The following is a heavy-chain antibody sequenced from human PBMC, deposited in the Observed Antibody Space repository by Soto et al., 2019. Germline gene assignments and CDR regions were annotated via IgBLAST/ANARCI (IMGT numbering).Heavy chain of an antibody. CDR2: MHYDAST. V-gene: IGHV4-31*03. D-gene: IGHD1-26*01. J-gene: IGHJ4*02. CDR1: GVSISRGGNY. CDR3: ASTTVGHSTPSDV. Sequence: PSETLSLTCSVSGVSISRGGNYWGCIPQHPGKGQEWIGYMHYDASTFHNPSLQSRVTISSDTSKHQFSLKGRSVTATDTAVYYCASTTVGHSTPSDVGGQGTLVTVSS.